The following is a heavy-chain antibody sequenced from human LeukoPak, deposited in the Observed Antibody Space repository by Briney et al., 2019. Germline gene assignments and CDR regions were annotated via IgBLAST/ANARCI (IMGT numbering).Heavy chain of an antibody. D-gene: IGHD2-15*01. Sequence: SVKVSCKASGGTFSSYTISWLRQAPGQGLEWMGRIIPIFGTANYAQKFQGRVTITADESTSTAYMELSSLRSEDTAVYYCARNIVVVVAASLSPFDPWGQGTLVTVSS. CDR1: GGTFSSYT. CDR2: IIPIFGTA. J-gene: IGHJ5*02. V-gene: IGHV1-69*15. CDR3: ARNIVVVVAASLSPFDP.